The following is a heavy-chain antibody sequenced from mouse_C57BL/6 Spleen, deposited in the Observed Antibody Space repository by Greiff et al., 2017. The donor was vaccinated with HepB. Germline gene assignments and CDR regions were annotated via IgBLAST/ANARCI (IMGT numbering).Heavy chain of an antibody. Sequence: EVQLQQSGPVLVKPGASVKMSCKASGYTFTDYYMNWVKQSHGKSLEWIGVINPYNGGTSYNQKFKGKATLTVDKSSSTAYMELNSLTSEDSAVYYCARESIYYGYDGAMDYWGQGTSVTVSS. CDR3: ARESIYYGYDGAMDY. V-gene: IGHV1-19*01. CDR2: INPYNGGT. D-gene: IGHD2-2*01. J-gene: IGHJ4*01. CDR1: GYTFTDYY.